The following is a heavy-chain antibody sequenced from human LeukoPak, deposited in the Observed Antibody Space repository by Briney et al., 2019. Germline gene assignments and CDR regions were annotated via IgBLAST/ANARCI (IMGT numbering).Heavy chain of an antibody. CDR2: ILGSGGST. CDR1: GFTFSSYA. Sequence: GASLRLSCAASGFTFSSYAMSWVRQAPGKGLEWVSAILGSGGSTYYADSVKGRFTVSRDNSRSTLYLQMKSLRAEDTALYYCAKWGDYDVLTGYYVPDYWGQGTRVTVSS. CDR3: AKWGDYDVLTGYYVPDY. D-gene: IGHD3-9*01. J-gene: IGHJ4*02. V-gene: IGHV3-23*01.